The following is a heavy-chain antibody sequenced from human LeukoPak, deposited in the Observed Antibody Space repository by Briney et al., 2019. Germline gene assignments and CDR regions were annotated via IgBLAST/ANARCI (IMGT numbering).Heavy chain of an antibody. D-gene: IGHD4-17*01. CDR3: ARALGGDYKLDY. J-gene: IGHJ4*02. CDR1: GGSLNTYY. CDR2: IYYSGST. Sequence: SETLSLTCTVSGGSLNTYYWTWLRQPPGKGREGIGYIYYSGSTNYNPSLKSRVTIPVDTSKNQFSLKLSSVTAADTAVYYCARALGGDYKLDYWGQGTLVTVSS. V-gene: IGHV4-59*01.